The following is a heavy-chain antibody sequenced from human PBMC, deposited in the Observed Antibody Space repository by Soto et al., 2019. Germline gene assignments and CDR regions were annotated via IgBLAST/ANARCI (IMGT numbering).Heavy chain of an antibody. J-gene: IGHJ5*02. CDR3: AREGWREITFGGVIDNWLDLNWFDP. CDR1: GYTFTSYG. Sequence: ASVKVSCKASGYTFTSYGISWVRQAPGQGLEWMGWISAYNGNTNYAQKLQGRVTMTTDTSTSTAYMELRSLRSDDTAVYYCAREGWREITFGGVIDNWLDLNWFDPWGQGTLVTVSS. D-gene: IGHD3-16*02. V-gene: IGHV1-18*01. CDR2: ISAYNGNT.